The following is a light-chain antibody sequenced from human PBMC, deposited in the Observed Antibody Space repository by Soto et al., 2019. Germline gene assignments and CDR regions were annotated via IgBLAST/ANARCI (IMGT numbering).Light chain of an antibody. CDR2: GAS. CDR3: QKCGIAPFT. Sequence: DIQMTQSPSSLSASVGDRVTITCRASQSISDYLNWYQQRPGKAPKLLIYGASSLQSGVPSRFSGSGSGTDFTLTISSLQPEDVATYYCQKCGIAPFTFGGGTKVDIK. J-gene: IGKJ4*01. V-gene: IGKV1-39*01. CDR1: QSISDY.